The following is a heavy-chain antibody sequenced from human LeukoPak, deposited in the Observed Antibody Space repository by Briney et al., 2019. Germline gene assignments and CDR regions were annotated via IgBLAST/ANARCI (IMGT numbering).Heavy chain of an antibody. D-gene: IGHD1-26*01. Sequence: PGGSLRLSCAASGFTFSSYAMHWVRQAPGKGLEWVAVISYDGSNKYYADSVKGRFTISRANAKNSLYLQMDSLRAEDTAVYYCARDPYSGGYGAYYYYYMDVWGKGTTVTISS. V-gene: IGHV3-30*04. CDR3: ARDPYSGGYGAYYYYYMDV. J-gene: IGHJ6*03. CDR2: ISYDGSNK. CDR1: GFTFSSYA.